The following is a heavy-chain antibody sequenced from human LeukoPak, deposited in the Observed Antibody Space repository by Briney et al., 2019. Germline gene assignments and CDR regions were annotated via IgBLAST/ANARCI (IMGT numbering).Heavy chain of an antibody. J-gene: IGHJ6*03. CDR3: AREYYVWGRPYYYYYMHV. CDR2: ISSGSSTI. Sequence: GGSLRLSWAASGFTFSSYSMNWVRQAPRKGLEWVSYISSGSSTIYYADSVRGRFTISRDNAKNSMYLQMNSLRAEDTAVYYYAREYYVWGRPYYYYYMHVWGKGTTVTVSS. V-gene: IGHV3-48*01. D-gene: IGHD3-16*01. CDR1: GFTFSSYS.